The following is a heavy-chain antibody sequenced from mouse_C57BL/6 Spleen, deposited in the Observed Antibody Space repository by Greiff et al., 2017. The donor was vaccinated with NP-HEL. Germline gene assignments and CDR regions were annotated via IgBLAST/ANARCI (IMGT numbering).Heavy chain of an antibody. D-gene: IGHD3-2*02. CDR1: GYTFTSYW. V-gene: IGHV1-53*01. CDR3: ARSRTAQATFAY. Sequence: QVQLQQSGTELVKPGASVKLSCKASGYTFTSYWMHWVKQRPGQGLEWIGNINPSNGGTNYNEKFKSKATLTVDKSSSTAYMQLSSLTSEDSAVYYCARSRTAQATFAYWGQGTLVTVSA. J-gene: IGHJ3*01. CDR2: INPSNGGT.